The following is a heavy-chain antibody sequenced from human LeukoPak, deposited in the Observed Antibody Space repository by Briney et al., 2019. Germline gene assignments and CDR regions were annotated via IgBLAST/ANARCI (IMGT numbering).Heavy chain of an antibody. CDR3: VRDGEGVAISVNYWFDP. CDR1: GYTFTSYD. V-gene: IGHV1-8*01. D-gene: IGHD3-10*01. Sequence: ASVKVSCKASGYTFTSYDINWVRQAPGQGLEWMGWMNPNTGDTGYAQKFQGRVTMTRDISISTAYMELRGLRSEDTAIYYCVRDGEGVAISVNYWFDPWGQGTLVTVSS. CDR2: MNPNTGDT. J-gene: IGHJ5*02.